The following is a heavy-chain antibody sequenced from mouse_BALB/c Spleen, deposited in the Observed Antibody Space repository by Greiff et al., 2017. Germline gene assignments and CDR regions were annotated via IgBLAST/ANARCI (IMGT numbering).Heavy chain of an antibody. CDR3: TGATSCAMDY. V-gene: IGHV5-6-4*01. CDR1: GFTFSSYT. Sequence: EVMLVESGGGLVKPGGSLKLSCAASGFTFSSYTMSWVRQTPEKRLEWVATISSDGSYTYYPDSVKGRFTIARDNAKNTLYLQMSSLKSEDTAMYYCTGATSCAMDYWGQGTSVTVSS. CDR2: ISSDGSYT. J-gene: IGHJ4*01.